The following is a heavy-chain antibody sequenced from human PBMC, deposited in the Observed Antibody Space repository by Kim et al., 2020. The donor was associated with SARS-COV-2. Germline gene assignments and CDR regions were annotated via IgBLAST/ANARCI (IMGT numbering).Heavy chain of an antibody. CDR1: GFTFSSYA. CDR2: ISYDGSNK. Sequence: GGSLRLSCAASGFTFSSYAMHWVRQAPGKGLEWVAVISYDGSNKYYADSVKGRFTISRDNSKNTLYLQMNSLRAEDTAVYYCTLLQPRIVGIDYWGQGTLVTVSS. V-gene: IGHV3-30*04. CDR3: TLLQPRIVGIDY. D-gene: IGHD1-26*01. J-gene: IGHJ4*02.